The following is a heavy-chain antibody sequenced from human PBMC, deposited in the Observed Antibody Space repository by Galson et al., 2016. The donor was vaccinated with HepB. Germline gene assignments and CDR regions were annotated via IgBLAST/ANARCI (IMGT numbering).Heavy chain of an antibody. CDR1: GFTFSSNW. Sequence: RLSCAASGFTFSSNWMHWVRQAQGKGLVWVSRINTDGSTTNYADSVKGRFTISRDNAKNTLFLQMNSLRAEDTAVYYCARDVWATDCSVMCFSNMAVWGQGTTVTVSS. J-gene: IGHJ6*02. D-gene: IGHD2-15*01. CDR2: INTDGSTT. CDR3: ARDVWATDCSVMCFSNMAV. V-gene: IGHV3-74*01.